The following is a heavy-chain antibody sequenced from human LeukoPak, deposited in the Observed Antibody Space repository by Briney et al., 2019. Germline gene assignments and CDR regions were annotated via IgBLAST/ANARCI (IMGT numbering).Heavy chain of an antibody. CDR2: IYYSGST. CDR1: GGSISSYY. V-gene: IGHV4-59*01. Sequence: PSETLPLTCTVSGGSISSYYWSWIRQPPGKGLEWIGYIYYSGSTNYNPSLKSRVTISVDTSKNQFSLKLSSVTAADTAVYYCARADYYDSSGYSQFDYWGQGTLVTVSS. CDR3: ARADYYDSSGYSQFDY. J-gene: IGHJ4*02. D-gene: IGHD3-22*01.